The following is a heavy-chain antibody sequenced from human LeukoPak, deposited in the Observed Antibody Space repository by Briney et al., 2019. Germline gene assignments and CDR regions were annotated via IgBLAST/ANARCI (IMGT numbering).Heavy chain of an antibody. CDR2: ISAYNGNT. CDR3: ARLASAWFDP. V-gene: IGHV1-18*01. Sequence: ASVKVSCKASGYTFTSYGISWVRQAPGQGLEWMGWISAYNGNTNYAQKFQGRVTMTRDTSISTAYMELSRLRSDDTAVYYCARLASAWFDPWGQGTLVTVSS. CDR1: GYTFTSYG. J-gene: IGHJ5*02.